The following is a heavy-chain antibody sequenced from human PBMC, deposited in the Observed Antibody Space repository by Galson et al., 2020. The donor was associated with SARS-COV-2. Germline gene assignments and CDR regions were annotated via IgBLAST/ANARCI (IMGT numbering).Heavy chain of an antibody. J-gene: IGHJ5*02. D-gene: IGHD3-10*01. Sequence: GGSLRLSCAASGFTVSSNYMSWVRQAPGKGLEWVSVIYSGGSTYYADSVKGRFTISRDNSKNTLYLQMNSLRAEDTAVYNCANIWFGDRNHWGQGTLVTVSS. CDR2: IYSGGST. V-gene: IGHV3-53*01. CDR1: GFTVSSNY. CDR3: ANIWFGDRNH.